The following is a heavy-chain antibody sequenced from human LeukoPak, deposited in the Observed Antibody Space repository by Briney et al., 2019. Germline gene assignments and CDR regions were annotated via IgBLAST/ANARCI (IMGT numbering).Heavy chain of an antibody. CDR1: GYTFTSYD. CDR3: ALNPDSSGYWWFDP. J-gene: IGHJ5*02. CDR2: MNPNSGNT. V-gene: IGHV1-8*03. D-gene: IGHD3-22*01. Sequence: GASVKVSCKASGYTFTSYDINWLRQATGQGLEWMGWMNPNSGNTGYAQKFQGRVTITRNTSISTAYMELSSLRSEDTAVYYCALNPDSSGYWWFDPWGQGTLVTVSS.